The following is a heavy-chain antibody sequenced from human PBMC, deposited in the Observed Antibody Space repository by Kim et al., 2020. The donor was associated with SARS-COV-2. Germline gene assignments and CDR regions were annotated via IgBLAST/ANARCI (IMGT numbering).Heavy chain of an antibody. Sequence: NPSLKSRVIISSETAKNQFSLNLRSVTAADTAVYYCARSYSGTYFAAFDIWGPGTMATVSS. V-gene: IGHV4-4*08. CDR3: ARSYSGTYFAAFDI. D-gene: IGHD1-26*01. J-gene: IGHJ3*02.